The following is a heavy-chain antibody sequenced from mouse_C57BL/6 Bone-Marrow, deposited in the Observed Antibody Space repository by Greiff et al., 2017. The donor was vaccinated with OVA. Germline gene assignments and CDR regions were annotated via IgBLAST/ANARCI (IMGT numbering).Heavy chain of an antibody. CDR2: ISDGGSYT. CDR3: ARDRDYDPAWFAY. D-gene: IGHD2-4*01. CDR1: GFTFSSYA. Sequence: EVKLVESGGGLVKPGGSLKLSCAASGFTFSSYAMSWVRQTPEKRLEWVATISDGGSYTYYPDNVKGRFTISRDNAKNNLYLQMSHLKSEDTAMYDCARDRDYDPAWFAYWGQGTLVTVSA. J-gene: IGHJ3*01. V-gene: IGHV5-4*01.